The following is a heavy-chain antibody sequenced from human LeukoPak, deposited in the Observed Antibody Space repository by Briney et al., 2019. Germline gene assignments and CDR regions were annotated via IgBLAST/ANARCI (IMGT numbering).Heavy chain of an antibody. Sequence: SEPLSLPCTVSGGSISSGDYFWRWIREPPGKGLEWIGYIYYSGSTYYNPSLKSRVTISVDRTKNHQFSLKLTSVTAADTAVYYCARGYGRPYSSINWIDLWGPGTLVTVSS. J-gene: IGHJ5*02. V-gene: IGHV4-30-4*01. D-gene: IGHD6-13*01. CDR1: GGSISSGDYF. CDR3: ARGYGRPYSSINWIDL. CDR2: IYYSGST.